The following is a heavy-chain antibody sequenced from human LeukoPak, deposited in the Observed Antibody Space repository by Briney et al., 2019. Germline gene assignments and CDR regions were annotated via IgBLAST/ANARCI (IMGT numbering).Heavy chain of an antibody. J-gene: IGHJ3*02. CDR1: GYTFTGYY. CDR2: MDPNSGDT. CDR3: AGSWSNDAFDI. Sequence: ASVKVSCKASGYTFTGYYIHWVRQAPGQGLEWMGWMDPNSGDTNYEQKLQGRVTMTRDTSISTAYMELSRLRSDDTAVYYCAGSWSNDAFDIWGQGTMVTVSS. D-gene: IGHD1-26*01. V-gene: IGHV1-2*02.